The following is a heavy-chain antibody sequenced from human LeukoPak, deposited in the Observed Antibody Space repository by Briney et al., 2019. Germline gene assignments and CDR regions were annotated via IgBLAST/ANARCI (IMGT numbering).Heavy chain of an antibody. CDR3: ARGPYGSGSGYYFDY. D-gene: IGHD3-10*01. CDR1: GYTFTGYY. CDR2: INPNSGGT. V-gene: IGHV1-2*02. J-gene: IGHJ4*02. Sequence: GASVKVSCKASGYTFTGYYMHWVRQAPGQGLEWMGWINPNSGGTNYAQKFQGRVTMTRDTSISTAYMELSRLRSDDTAVYYCARGPYGSGSGYYFDYWGQGTLVTVSS.